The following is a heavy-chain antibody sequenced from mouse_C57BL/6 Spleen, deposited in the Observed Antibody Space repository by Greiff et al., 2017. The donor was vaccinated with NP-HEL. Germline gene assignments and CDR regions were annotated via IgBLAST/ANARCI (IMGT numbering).Heavy chain of an antibody. CDR2: IRNKANNHAT. CDR1: GFTFSDAW. Sequence: EVQVVESGGGLVQPGGSMKLSCAASGFTFSDAWMDWVRQSPEKGLEWVAEIRNKANNHATYYAESVKGRFTISRDDSKSSVYLQMNSLRAEDTGIYYCTYYYGSSYWYFDVWGTGTTVTVSS. J-gene: IGHJ1*03. D-gene: IGHD1-1*01. CDR3: TYYYGSSYWYFDV. V-gene: IGHV6-6*01.